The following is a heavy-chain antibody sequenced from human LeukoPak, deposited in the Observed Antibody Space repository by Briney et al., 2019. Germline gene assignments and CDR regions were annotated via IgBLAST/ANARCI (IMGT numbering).Heavy chain of an antibody. CDR1: GFIYGNYW. D-gene: IGHD1-1*01. CDR2: VMQDGREK. CDR3: ASVTAQRYYYYGMDV. Sequence: GGSLRLSCVGSGFIYGNYWMHWVRQAPGKGLEWVASVMQDGREKHYVDSVKGRFTISRDNSKNTLYLQMNSLRAEDTAVYYCASVTAQRYYYYGMDVWGQGTTVIVSS. J-gene: IGHJ6*02. V-gene: IGHV3-7*03.